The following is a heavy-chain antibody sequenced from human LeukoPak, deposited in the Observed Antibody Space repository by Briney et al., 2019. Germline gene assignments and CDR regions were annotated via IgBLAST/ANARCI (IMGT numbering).Heavy chain of an antibody. D-gene: IGHD6-6*01. Sequence: ASVKVSCKASGYTFTGYYVHWVRQAPGQGLEWMGWINPNSGGTNYAQKFQGRVTMTRDTSISTAYMELSRLRSDDTAVYYCARSVLIAARGWFDPWGQGTLVTVSS. CDR3: ARSVLIAARGWFDP. J-gene: IGHJ5*02. V-gene: IGHV1-2*02. CDR2: INPNSGGT. CDR1: GYTFTGYY.